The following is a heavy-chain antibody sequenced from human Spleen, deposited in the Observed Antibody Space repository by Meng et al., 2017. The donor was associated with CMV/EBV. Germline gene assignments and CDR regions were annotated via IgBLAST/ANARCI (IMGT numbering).Heavy chain of an antibody. CDR1: GFTFSTYD. CDR2: IYSGGRST. J-gene: IGHJ4*02. D-gene: IGHD3-10*01. V-gene: IGHV3-23*03. Sequence: SGFTFSTYDLNWVRQAPGKGLDWVAVIYSGGRSTSYADSVKGRFTISRDNSKNTLYLQMNSLRAEDTAVYYCAKEAEVRGVIIFDYWGQGTLVTVSS. CDR3: AKEAEVRGVIIFDY.